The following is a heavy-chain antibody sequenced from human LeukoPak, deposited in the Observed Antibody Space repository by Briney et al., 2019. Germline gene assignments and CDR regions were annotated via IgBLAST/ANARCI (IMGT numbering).Heavy chain of an antibody. CDR1: GGSISSSGYY. Sequence: SETLSLTCSVSGGSISSSGYYWGWIRQPPGKGLEWIGSMYYSGSTYYNSSLKSRVTISVDTSKNQFSLKLSSVTAADTAVYYCARDSARLQIVGAIYYFDYWGQGTPVTVSS. D-gene: IGHD1-26*01. V-gene: IGHV4-39*07. J-gene: IGHJ4*02. CDR2: MYYSGST. CDR3: ARDSARLQIVGAIYYFDY.